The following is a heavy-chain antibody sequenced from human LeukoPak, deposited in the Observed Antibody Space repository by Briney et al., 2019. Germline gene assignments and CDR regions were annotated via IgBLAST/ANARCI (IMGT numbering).Heavy chain of an antibody. J-gene: IGHJ4*02. CDR3: ATKVAGTTHFSY. Sequence: GGPLRLSCAAFGFTISSYEMNWVRQAPGKGLEWVSYISSSGITIYYADSVKGRFTISRDNAKNSLYLQMNSLRAEDTAVYYCATKVAGTTHFSYWGQGTLVTVSS. D-gene: IGHD6-19*01. CDR2: ISSSGITI. V-gene: IGHV3-48*03. CDR1: GFTISSYE.